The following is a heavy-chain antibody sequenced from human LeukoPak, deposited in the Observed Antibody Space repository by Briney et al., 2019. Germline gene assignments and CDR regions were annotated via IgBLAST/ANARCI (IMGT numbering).Heavy chain of an antibody. CDR1: GGSVSSGSYY. J-gene: IGHJ6*02. CDR3: ARDRPRPTSGYIYYYYGMDV. V-gene: IGHV4-61*01. D-gene: IGHD3-22*01. Sequence: PSETLSLTCTVSGGSVSSGSYYWSWIRQPPGKGLEWIGYIYYSGSTSYNPSLKSRVTISVDTSKNQFSLKLSSVTAADTAVYYCARDRPRPTSGYIYYYYGMDVWGQGTTVTVSS. CDR2: IYYSGST.